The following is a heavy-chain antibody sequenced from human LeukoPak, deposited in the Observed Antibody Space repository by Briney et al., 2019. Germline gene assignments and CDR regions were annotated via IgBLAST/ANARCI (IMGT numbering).Heavy chain of an antibody. V-gene: IGHV3-23*01. CDR2: ISGSGSNT. CDR1: GFIVSSDY. D-gene: IGHD2-2*01. CDR3: AKADCSDIGCYVKDY. J-gene: IGHJ4*02. Sequence: GGSLRLSCAVSGFIVSSDYMSWVRQAPGKGLEWVSAISGSGSNTLYAVSVRGRFTISRDNSKNALHLQMNSLRAEDTAVYYCAKADCSDIGCYVKDYWGQGTLVTVSS.